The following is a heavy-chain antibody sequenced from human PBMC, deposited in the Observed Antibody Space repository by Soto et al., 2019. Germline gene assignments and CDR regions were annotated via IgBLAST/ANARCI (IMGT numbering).Heavy chain of an antibody. CDR3: ARRRGVVRGVIAGEGWFDP. CDR2: ISAYNGNT. D-gene: IGHD3-10*01. Sequence: QVQLVQSGAEVKKPGASVKVSCKASGYTFTSYGISWVRQAPGQGLEWMGWISAYNGNTNYAQKLQGGVPMTTDTSTSTAYMELRSLRSDDTAVYYCARRRGVVRGVIAGEGWFDPWGQGTLVTVSS. V-gene: IGHV1-18*01. J-gene: IGHJ5*02. CDR1: GYTFTSYG.